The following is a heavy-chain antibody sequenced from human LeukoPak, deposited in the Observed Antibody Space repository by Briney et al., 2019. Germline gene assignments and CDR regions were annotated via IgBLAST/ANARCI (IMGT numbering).Heavy chain of an antibody. Sequence: PSDTLSLTCIISGGSISSSTYYWGWIRQPPGKGLEWIGTLYYSGKTYYNPSLESRVSISIDTSKNQFSLKLTSATAADTAVYYCARDHSGASHTYYYYYMDVWGKGTTVTVSS. V-gene: IGHV4-39*07. D-gene: IGHD2-21*01. CDR3: ARDHSGASHTYYYYYMDV. CDR2: LYYSGKT. J-gene: IGHJ6*03. CDR1: GGSISSSTYY.